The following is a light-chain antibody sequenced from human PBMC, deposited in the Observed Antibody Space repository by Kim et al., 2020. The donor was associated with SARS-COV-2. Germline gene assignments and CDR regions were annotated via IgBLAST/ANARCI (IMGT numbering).Light chain of an antibody. CDR2: QDS. CDR1: KLGYKY. CDR3: QAWDSSTPHVV. V-gene: IGLV3-1*01. J-gene: IGLJ2*01. Sequence: SYELTQPPSVSVSPGQTASITCSGDKLGYKYACWYQQKPGQSPVLVIYQDSKRPSGIPERFSGSNSGNTATLTISGTQAMDEADYYCQAWDSSTPHVVFG.